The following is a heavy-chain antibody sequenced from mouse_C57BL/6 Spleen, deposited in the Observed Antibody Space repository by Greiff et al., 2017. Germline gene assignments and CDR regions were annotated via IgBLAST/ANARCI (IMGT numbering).Heavy chain of an antibody. Sequence: EVQLQQSGAELVRPGASVKLSCTASGFNIKDDYMHWVKQRPEQGLEWIGWIDPENGDTEYASKFQGKATITADTSSNTAYLQLSSLTSEDTAVYYCPYGNFFDYWGQGTTLTVSS. J-gene: IGHJ2*01. D-gene: IGHD2-1*01. CDR2: IDPENGDT. CDR1: GFNIKDDY. V-gene: IGHV14-4*01. CDR3: PYGNFFDY.